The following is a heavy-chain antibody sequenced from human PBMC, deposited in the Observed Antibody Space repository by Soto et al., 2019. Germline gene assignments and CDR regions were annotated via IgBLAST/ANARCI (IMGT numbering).Heavy chain of an antibody. CDR2: IYPGDSDT. D-gene: IGHD6-13*01. Sequence: EPLRISWRGSGDRCTSYWIGWVRKLPGKGLEWMGIIYPGDSDTRYSPSFQGQVTISADKSISTAYLQWSSLKASDTAMYYCASIIAAAGTVDYWGQGTLVTLSS. CDR3: ASIIAAAGTVDY. J-gene: IGHJ4*02. CDR1: GDRCTSYW. V-gene: IGHV5-51*01.